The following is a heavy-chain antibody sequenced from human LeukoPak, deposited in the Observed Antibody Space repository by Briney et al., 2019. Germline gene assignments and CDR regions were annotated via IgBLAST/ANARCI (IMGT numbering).Heavy chain of an antibody. CDR2: ISGSGYYT. V-gene: IGHV3-23*01. Sequence: GGSLRLSCTASGFTFSTFAMSWVRQAPGKGLEWVSGISGSGYYTYYADSVKGRFTISRDNSKNTLYLQMNSLRAEDTAVYYCAKDPYTDHVPGFLDWSERLDYWGQGTLVTVSS. CDR1: GFTFSTFA. J-gene: IGHJ4*02. D-gene: IGHD3/OR15-3a*01. CDR3: AKDPYTDHVPGFLDWSERLDY.